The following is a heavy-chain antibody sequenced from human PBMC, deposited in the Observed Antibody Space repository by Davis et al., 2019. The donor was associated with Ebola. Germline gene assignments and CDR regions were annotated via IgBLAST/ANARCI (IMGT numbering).Heavy chain of an antibody. J-gene: IGHJ4*02. CDR3: AADLSGYDFWSGYLDY. V-gene: IGHV1-58*01. CDR2: IVVGSGNT. D-gene: IGHD3-3*01. CDR1: GFTFTSSA. Sequence: SVKVSCKASGFTFTSSAVQWVRQARGQRLEWIGWIVVGSGNTNYAQKFQERVTITRDMSTSTAYLELSSLRSEDTAVYYCAADLSGYDFWSGYLDYWGQGTLVTVSS.